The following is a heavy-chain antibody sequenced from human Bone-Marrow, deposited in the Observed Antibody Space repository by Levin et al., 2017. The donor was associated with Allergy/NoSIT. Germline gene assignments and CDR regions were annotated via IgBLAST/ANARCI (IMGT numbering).Heavy chain of an antibody. D-gene: IGHD3-16*01. CDR3: VRDYADHEDAEFFQH. J-gene: IGHJ1*01. CDR1: GFSFSRFG. V-gene: IGHV3-30*02. CDR2: INFDGRFE. Sequence: QPGGSLRLSCKTSGFSFSRFGMHWVRQAPGKGLEWVAFINFDGRFEYYGDSVKGRFTVSRDNSKNILYLQMNSLRAEDTAIYYCVRDYADHEDAEFFQHWGRGTLATVSS.